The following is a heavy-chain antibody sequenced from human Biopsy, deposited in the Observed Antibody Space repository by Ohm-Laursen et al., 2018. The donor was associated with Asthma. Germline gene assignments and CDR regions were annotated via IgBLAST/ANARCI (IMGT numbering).Heavy chain of an antibody. V-gene: IGHV4-31*03. CDR3: ARAQDYYDSRGYYRSFDY. CDR1: GGSMTPTSHY. J-gene: IGHJ4*02. CDR2: IYYSGST. D-gene: IGHD3-22*01. Sequence: TLSLTCTVSGGSMTPTSHYWTWIRQHPGKGLEWIGFIYYSGSTYYNPSLKSRVSISIDTSKNQFSLKLSSVTAADTAVYYCARAQDYYDSRGYYRSFDYWGQGTLVTVSS.